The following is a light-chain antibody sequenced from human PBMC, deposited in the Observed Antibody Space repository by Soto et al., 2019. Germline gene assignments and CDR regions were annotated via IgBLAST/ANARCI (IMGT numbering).Light chain of an antibody. CDR2: GAS. V-gene: IGKV3-15*01. CDR1: QSVSSN. CDR3: QQYNHWPLM. Sequence: EIVMTQSPATLSVSPGERATLSCRASQSVSSNLVWYQQKPGQAPRLLIYGASTRATGIPARFSGSGSGTEFTLTISSLQSEDFAAYYCQQYNHWPLMFGQGTKVDIK. J-gene: IGKJ1*01.